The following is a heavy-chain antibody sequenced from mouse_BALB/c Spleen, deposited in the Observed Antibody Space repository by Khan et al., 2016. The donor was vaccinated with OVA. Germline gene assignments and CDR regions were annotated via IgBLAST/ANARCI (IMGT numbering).Heavy chain of an antibody. CDR2: TNTYTGEP. V-gene: IGHV9-3-1*01. Sequence: QIQLVQSGPDLKKPGETVKISCKASGYTFTNYGMKWVKQVPGKGLKWMGWTNTYTGEPTYADDFKGRFAFSLATSDSTAYLQINNLKNEDTATYFCARVGYNGTMDYWGQGTSVTVFS. CDR1: GYTFTNYG. D-gene: IGHD2-14*01. J-gene: IGHJ4*01. CDR3: ARVGYNGTMDY.